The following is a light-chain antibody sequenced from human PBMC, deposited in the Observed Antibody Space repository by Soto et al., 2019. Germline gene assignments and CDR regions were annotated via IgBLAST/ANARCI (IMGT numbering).Light chain of an antibody. CDR1: SSDVGDYNY. CDR3: SSYRSGGTFV. Sequence: QSALTQPASVSGSPGQSITISCTGTSSDVGDYNYVSWYQQHPGKAPKLIIYEVTNRPSGISNRFSGSKSGNTASLTISGLQAEDEADYYCSSYRSGGTFVFGSGTKLTVL. CDR2: EVT. J-gene: IGLJ1*01. V-gene: IGLV2-14*01.